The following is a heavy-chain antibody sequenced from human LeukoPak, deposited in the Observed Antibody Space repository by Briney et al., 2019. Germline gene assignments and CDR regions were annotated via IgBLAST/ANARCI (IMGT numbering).Heavy chain of an antibody. V-gene: IGHV3-23*01. D-gene: IGHD2/OR15-2a*01. Sequence: GRSLRPSCATSGFTFSSYAMNWVRQPPRKGLEWVSTTGTNTYYAESVRGRFTISRDNSKNTLYLQMNSLRGEDTAIYCCAKLLGNPRSFDYWGQGTLVTVSS. J-gene: IGHJ4*02. CDR1: GFTFSSYA. CDR2: TGTNT. CDR3: AKLLGNPRSFDY.